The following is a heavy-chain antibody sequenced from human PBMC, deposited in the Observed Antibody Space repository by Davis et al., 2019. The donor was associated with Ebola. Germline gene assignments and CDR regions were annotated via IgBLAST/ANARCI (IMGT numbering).Heavy chain of an antibody. V-gene: IGHV4-59*02. CDR2: IYHTGNT. J-gene: IGHJ3*02. CDR3: ARDNEAYCSGGSCFSPVLDI. Sequence: PSETLSLTCTVSGTSVIGHYWTWLRQSPGKGLEWIGFIYHTGNTNYNPSFKSRVTMSIETSKNQFSLRLTSLTAADTAVYYCARDNEAYCSGGSCFSPVLDIWGQGTMVTVSS. D-gene: IGHD2-15*01. CDR1: GTSVIGHY.